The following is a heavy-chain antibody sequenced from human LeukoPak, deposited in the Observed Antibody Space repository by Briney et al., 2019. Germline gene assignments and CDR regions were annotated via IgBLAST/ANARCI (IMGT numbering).Heavy chain of an antibody. D-gene: IGHD2-21*02. CDR1: GYTFTSYD. CDR3: ARREAYCGGDCYHSDAFDI. Sequence: ASVKVSCKASGYTFTSYDVNWVRQATGQGLEWMGWMNPNSGNTGYVQRFQGRVTITRDPSITTAYMELSSLRSDDTAVYYCARREAYCGGDCYHSDAFDIWGQGTMVTVSS. J-gene: IGHJ3*02. CDR2: MNPNSGNT. V-gene: IGHV1-8*03.